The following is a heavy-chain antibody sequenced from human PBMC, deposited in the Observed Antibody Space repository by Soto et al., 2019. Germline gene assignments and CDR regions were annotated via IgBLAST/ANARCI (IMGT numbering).Heavy chain of an antibody. J-gene: IGHJ6*02. CDR2: ISPKSGNI. CDR1: GYTFTRNG. V-gene: IGHV1-18*01. CDR3: ARERKFDFWRKGLDV. Sequence: GASVKVSCKTSGYTFTRNGISWVRQAPGQGLEWMGWISPKSGNIKYAQKLQGRVIMTTDTSTSTAHMELSSLQSEDTAVYYCARERKFDFWRKGLDVWGQGTTVTVSS. D-gene: IGHD3-3*01.